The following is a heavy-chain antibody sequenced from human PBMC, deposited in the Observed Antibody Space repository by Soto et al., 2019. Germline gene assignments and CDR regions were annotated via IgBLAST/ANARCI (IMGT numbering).Heavy chain of an antibody. D-gene: IGHD6-19*01. J-gene: IGHJ5*02. V-gene: IGHV3-7*03. CDR3: ARGSLYSSVWLNWFDP. Sequence: GGSLRLSCGASGFAFGSYWMGWVRQAPVKGLEWVAYINQGGSETYYVDSVWGRFTVSRDNARNSPDLQMNSLRADDTAVYYCARGSLYSSVWLNWFDPWGRGTLVTVSS. CDR2: INQGGSET. CDR1: GFAFGSYW.